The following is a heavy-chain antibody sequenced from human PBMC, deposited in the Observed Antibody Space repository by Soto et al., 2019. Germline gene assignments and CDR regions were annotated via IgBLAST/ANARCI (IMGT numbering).Heavy chain of an antibody. Sequence: GASVKVSCKASGYTFTSYDISWVRQAPGQGLEWMGWISAYNGNTNYAQKLQGRVTMTTDTSTSTAYMELRSLRSDDTAVYYCARESTGSGSYFAGWFDPWGQGTLVTVS. CDR2: ISAYNGNT. CDR1: GYTFTSYD. D-gene: IGHD3-10*01. J-gene: IGHJ5*02. V-gene: IGHV1-18*04. CDR3: ARESTGSGSYFAGWFDP.